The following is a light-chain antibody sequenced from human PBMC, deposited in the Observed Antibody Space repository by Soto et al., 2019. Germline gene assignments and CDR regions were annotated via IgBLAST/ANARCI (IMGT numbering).Light chain of an antibody. CDR1: QSIGSK. CDR2: DTS. J-gene: IGKJ2*01. CDR3: QQYSNWPLYT. Sequence: EIVMTQSPATLSVSPGERVTLSCRASQSIGSKLAWYQQKPGQAPWLLIFDTSTRATGIPVRFSGSGSGTEFTLTISSLQSEDFAVYYCQQYSNWPLYTFGQGTQLEIK. V-gene: IGKV3-15*01.